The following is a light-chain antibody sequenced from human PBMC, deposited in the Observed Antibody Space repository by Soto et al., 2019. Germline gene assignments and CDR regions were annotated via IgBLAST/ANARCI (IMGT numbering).Light chain of an antibody. CDR3: SSYTISGTWV. Sequence: QSVLTQPPSVSGSPGQSVTISCTGSSSDVGGYNRVAWYQQPPGTAPKLMISDVSNRPSGVPNRFSGSKSGNTASLTISGLQAEDEADYYCSSYTISGTWVFGGGTKLNVL. J-gene: IGLJ3*02. CDR2: DVS. V-gene: IGLV2-18*02. CDR1: SSDVGGYNR.